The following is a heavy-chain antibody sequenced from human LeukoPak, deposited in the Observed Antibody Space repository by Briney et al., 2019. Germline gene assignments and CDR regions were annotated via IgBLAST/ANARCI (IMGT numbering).Heavy chain of an antibody. Sequence: PGRSLRLSCAASGLTFSSYSMNWVRQAPGKGLEWVSSISSSSSYIYYADSVKGRFTISRDNAKNSLYLQMNSLRAEDTAVYYCATNSGYSSSWSGSLGHWGQGTLVTVSS. D-gene: IGHD6-13*01. CDR2: ISSSSSYI. CDR1: GLTFSSYS. J-gene: IGHJ4*02. CDR3: ATNSGYSSSWSGSLGH. V-gene: IGHV3-21*01.